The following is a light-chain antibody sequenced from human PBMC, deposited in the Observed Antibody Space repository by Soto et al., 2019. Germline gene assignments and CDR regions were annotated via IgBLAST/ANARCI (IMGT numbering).Light chain of an antibody. J-gene: IGLJ1*01. CDR1: SSDVGSYNL. Sequence: QSVLTQPASVSASPGQSITIPCTGTSSDVGSYNLVSWFQQHPGKVPKLLIYEGTKRPSGLSDRFSGSKSGNTASLTISGLQAEDEADYYCYSYAGENLYVFGAGTKVTVL. CDR3: YSYAGENLYV. V-gene: IGLV2-23*01. CDR2: EGT.